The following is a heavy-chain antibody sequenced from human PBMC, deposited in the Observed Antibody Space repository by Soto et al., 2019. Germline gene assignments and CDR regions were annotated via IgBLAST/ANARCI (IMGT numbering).Heavy chain of an antibody. V-gene: IGHV6-1*01. CDR2: TYYMSNWYY. CDR3: ARGEQYSGRIFDY. J-gene: IGHJ4*01. D-gene: IGHD1-26*01. Sequence: TFSLTCFSTGATLYSNSACWSCVMQSPSRGLEWLGRTYYMSNWYYEYAVSVRGRITINPDTYMNQYSLQVKSVTPEDTAVYFWARGEQYSGRIFDYWGQGTLVTVYS. CDR1: GATLYSNSAC.